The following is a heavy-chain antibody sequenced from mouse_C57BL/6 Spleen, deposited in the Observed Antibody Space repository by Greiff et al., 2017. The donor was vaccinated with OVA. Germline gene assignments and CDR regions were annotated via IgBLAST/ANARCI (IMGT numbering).Heavy chain of an antibody. Sequence: QVQLQQSGAELVRPGASVKLSCKASGYTFTDYYINWVKQRPGQGLEWIARIYPGSGNTYYNEKFKGKATLTAEKSSSTAYMQLSSLTSEDSAVYFCARGGYYDYDDDAMDYWGQGTSVTVSS. CDR1: GYTFTDYY. J-gene: IGHJ4*01. CDR2: IYPGSGNT. D-gene: IGHD2-4*01. CDR3: ARGGYYDYDDDAMDY. V-gene: IGHV1-76*01.